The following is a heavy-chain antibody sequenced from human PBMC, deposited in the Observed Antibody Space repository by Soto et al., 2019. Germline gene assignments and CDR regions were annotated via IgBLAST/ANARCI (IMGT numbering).Heavy chain of an antibody. V-gene: IGHV4-59*01. CDR1: GDPISSYY. CDR3: AKMADCSGGPCYRPSWFDP. Sequence: PSETLSLTCSVSGDPISSYYWSWIRQPPGKGLELIGYVHNIGSTNYNPSLKSRVTISVDTSKNQFSLMLTSVTAADTAIYFCAKMADCSGGPCYRPSWFDPWGQGTLVTVSS. CDR2: VHNIGST. J-gene: IGHJ5*02. D-gene: IGHD2-15*01.